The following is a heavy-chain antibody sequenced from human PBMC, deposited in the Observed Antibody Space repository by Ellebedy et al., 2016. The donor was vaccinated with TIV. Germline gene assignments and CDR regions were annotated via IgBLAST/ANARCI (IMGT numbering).Heavy chain of an antibody. Sequence: MPSETLSLTCAVYGGSFSAYYWSCIRQPPGKGLEWIGEVNHSGITNYNPSLKSRVTISVDTSKNQFSLKLSSVTAADTAVYYCAYSGNHYPDYWGQGTLVTVSS. CDR1: GGSFSAYY. V-gene: IGHV4-34*01. D-gene: IGHD1-26*01. CDR3: AYSGNHYPDY. J-gene: IGHJ4*02. CDR2: VNHSGIT.